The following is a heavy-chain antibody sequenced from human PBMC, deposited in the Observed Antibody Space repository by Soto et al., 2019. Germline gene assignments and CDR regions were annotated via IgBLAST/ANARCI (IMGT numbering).Heavy chain of an antibody. CDR1: GGTFSSYA. D-gene: IGHD2-2*02. J-gene: IGHJ3*02. CDR2: IIPIFGTA. CDR3: ARGGVLVPAAIRVAFDI. Sequence: QVQLVQSGAEVKIPGASVKVSCKASGGTFSSYAISWVRQAPGQGLEWMGGIIPIFGTANYAQKFQGRVTITADESTSTAYMELSSLRSEDTAVYYCARGGVLVPAAIRVAFDIWGQGTMVTVSS. V-gene: IGHV1-69*01.